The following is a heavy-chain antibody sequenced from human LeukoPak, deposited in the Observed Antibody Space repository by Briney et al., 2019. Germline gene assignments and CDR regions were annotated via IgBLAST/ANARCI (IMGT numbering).Heavy chain of an antibody. CDR2: ISAYNGNT. V-gene: IGHV1-18*01. J-gene: IGHJ4*02. D-gene: IGHD5-12*01. CDR1: GYTFTSYG. CDR3: ARDYGYGVTVMISDDY. Sequence: GASVKVSCKASGYTFTSYGISWVRQAPGQGLEWMGWISAYNGNTNYAQKLQGRVTMTTDTSTSTAYMELRSLRSDDTAVYYCARDYGYGVTVMISDDYWGQGTLVTVSS.